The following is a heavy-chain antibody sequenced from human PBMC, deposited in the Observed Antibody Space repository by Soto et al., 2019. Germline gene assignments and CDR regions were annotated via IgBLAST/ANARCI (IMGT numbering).Heavy chain of an antibody. Sequence: SETLSLTCSVSGGSTSNHYWTWIRKPPGQGPEWIGCIYYRGTTNYNASFNSRVTISLDTSKNQFSLKLTSVTTADTAVYYCARGGGSPYHDHEFDYWGQGILVTVS. CDR3: ARGGGSPYHDHEFDY. J-gene: IGHJ4*02. CDR1: GGSTSNHY. V-gene: IGHV4-59*11. CDR2: IYYRGTT. D-gene: IGHD2-2*01.